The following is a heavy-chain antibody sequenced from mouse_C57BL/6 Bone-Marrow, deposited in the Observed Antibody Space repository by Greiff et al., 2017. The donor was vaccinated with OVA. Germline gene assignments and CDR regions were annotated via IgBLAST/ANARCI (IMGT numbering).Heavy chain of an antibody. CDR2: ISSGGSYT. CDR3: ARHVLLGSTWFDD. Sequence: EVQLVESGADLVKPGASLKLSCAASGFTFSSYGMSWVRQTPDKRLEWVATISSGGSYTYYPDSVKGRFTISRDNAKNTLYLQMSSLKSEDTAMYYGARHVLLGSTWFDDWGQGTMVTVSA. D-gene: IGHD2-1*01. V-gene: IGHV5-6*01. CDR1: GFTFSSYG. J-gene: IGHJ3*01.